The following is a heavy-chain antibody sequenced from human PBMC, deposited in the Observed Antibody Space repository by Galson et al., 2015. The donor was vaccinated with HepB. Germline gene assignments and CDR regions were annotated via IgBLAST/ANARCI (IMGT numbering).Heavy chain of an antibody. CDR1: GFTFSTYW. V-gene: IGHV3-74*01. Sequence: SLRLSCAVSGFTFSTYWMHWVRQAPGKGLVWVSRINSDGSSTDYADSVKGRFTISRDNAKNTLSLQINSLRAEDTAVYYCVRGSPTHGDHVGYWGQGTLVTVSS. CDR3: VRGSPTHGDHVGY. D-gene: IGHD4-17*01. J-gene: IGHJ4*02. CDR2: INSDGSST.